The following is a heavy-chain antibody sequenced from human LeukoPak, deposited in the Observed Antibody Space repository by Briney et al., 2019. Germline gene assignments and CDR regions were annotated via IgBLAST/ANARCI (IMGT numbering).Heavy chain of an antibody. J-gene: IGHJ4*02. D-gene: IGHD6-13*01. CDR3: AKEVEQQLDY. CDR1: GFTFSSYW. Sequence: GGSLRLSCAASGFTFSSYWMSWVRQAPGKGLEWVANIKQDGSEKYYVDSVKGRFTISRDNSKNTLYLQMNSLRAEDTAVYYCAKEVEQQLDYWGQGTLVTVSS. CDR2: IKQDGSEK. V-gene: IGHV3-7*01.